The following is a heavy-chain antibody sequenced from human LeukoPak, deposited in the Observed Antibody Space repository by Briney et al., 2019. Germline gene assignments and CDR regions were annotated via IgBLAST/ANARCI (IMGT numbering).Heavy chain of an antibody. V-gene: IGHV3-23*01. Sequence: GSLRLSCAASGFTFSSYAMSWVRQAPGKGLEWVSAISGSGGSTYYADSVKGRFTISRDNSKNTLYLQMNSLRAEDTAVYYCAKSSSGYYYTLNWGQGTLVTVSS. CDR1: GFTFSSYA. CDR3: AKSSSGYYYTLN. D-gene: IGHD3-22*01. CDR2: ISGSGGST. J-gene: IGHJ4*02.